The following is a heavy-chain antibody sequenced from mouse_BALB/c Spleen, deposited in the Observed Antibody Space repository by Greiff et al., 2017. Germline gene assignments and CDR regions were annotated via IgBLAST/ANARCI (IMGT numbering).Heavy chain of an antibody. Sequence: EVKLMESGGGLVQPKGSLKLSCAASGFTFNTYAMNWVRQAPGKGLEWVARVRSKSNNYATYYADSVKDRFTISRDDSQSMLYLQMNNLKTEDTAMYYCVRQPYYGSSDYAMDYWGQGTSVTVSS. J-gene: IGHJ4*01. CDR3: VRQPYYGSSDYAMDY. V-gene: IGHV10-1*02. D-gene: IGHD1-1*01. CDR1: GFTFNTYA. CDR2: VRSKSNNYAT.